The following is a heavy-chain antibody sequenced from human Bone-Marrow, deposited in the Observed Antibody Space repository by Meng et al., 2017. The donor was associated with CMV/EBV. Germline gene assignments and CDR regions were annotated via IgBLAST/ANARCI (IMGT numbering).Heavy chain of an antibody. V-gene: IGHV3-30-3*01. Sequence: GESLKISCAASGFTFSYYALHWVRQAPGKGLEWVAVISYDGSNIYYTESVKGRFTISRDNSKNTLYLQMNSLRAEDTAVYYCARDSDSSGSHFDYWGQGTLVTVSS. CDR2: ISYDGSNI. CDR3: ARDSDSSGSHFDY. J-gene: IGHJ4*02. D-gene: IGHD3-22*01. CDR1: GFTFSYYA.